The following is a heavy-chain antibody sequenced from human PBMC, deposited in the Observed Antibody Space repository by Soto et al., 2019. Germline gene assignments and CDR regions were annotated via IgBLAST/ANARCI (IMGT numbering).Heavy chain of an antibody. CDR3: AKAGEEWELLYYYYGMDV. J-gene: IGHJ6*02. CDR1: GFTFSSYG. D-gene: IGHD1-26*01. Sequence: GGSLRLSCAASGFTFSSYGMHWVRQAPGKGLEWVAVISYDGSNKYYADSVKGRFTISRDNSKNTLYLQMNSLRAEDTAVYYCAKAGEEWELLYYYYGMDVWGQGTTVTVSS. V-gene: IGHV3-30*18. CDR2: ISYDGSNK.